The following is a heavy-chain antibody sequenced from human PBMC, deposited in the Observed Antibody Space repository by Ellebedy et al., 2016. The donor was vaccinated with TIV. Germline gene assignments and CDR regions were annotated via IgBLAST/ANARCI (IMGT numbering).Heavy chain of an antibody. J-gene: IGHJ6*02. V-gene: IGHV4-39*01. CDR3: ARPIFSGTSYYYYGMDV. Sequence: SETLSLXXTVSGGSISSSSYYWGWTRQPPGKGLEWIGSIYYSGSTYYNPSLKSRVTISVDTSKNQFSLKLSSVTAADTAVYYCARPIFSGTSYYYYGMDVWGQGTTVTVSS. D-gene: IGHD3-10*01. CDR2: IYYSGST. CDR1: GGSISSSSYY.